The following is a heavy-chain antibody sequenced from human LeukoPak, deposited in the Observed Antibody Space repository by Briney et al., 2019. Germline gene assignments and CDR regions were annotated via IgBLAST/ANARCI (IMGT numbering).Heavy chain of an antibody. Sequence: GGSLRLSCAASDFTVSTNYMTWVRQAPGKGLEWVSIIYSGGSAFYADFVWGRFTISRDNSKKTLYLQMNRLRADDTAVYYCARAGDHYYGLDVWGQGTTVTVSS. CDR2: IYSGGSA. CDR3: ARAGDHYYGLDV. D-gene: IGHD5-24*01. CDR1: DFTVSTNY. J-gene: IGHJ6*02. V-gene: IGHV3-66*01.